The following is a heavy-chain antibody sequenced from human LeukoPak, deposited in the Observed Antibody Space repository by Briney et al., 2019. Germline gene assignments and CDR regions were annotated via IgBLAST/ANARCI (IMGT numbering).Heavy chain of an antibody. CDR2: INRDGSRT. V-gene: IGHV3-74*01. D-gene: IGHD6-6*01. J-gene: IGHJ4*02. Sequence: PGGSLRLSCAASGFTFSTSWMHWVRQAPGKGLVWVSHINRDGSRTTYADSVNGRFTISRDNAKNSLYLQMNSPRAEDTAVYYCARDGPSIAVPRWFDYWGQGTLVTVSS. CDR1: GFTFSTSW. CDR3: ARDGPSIAVPRWFDY.